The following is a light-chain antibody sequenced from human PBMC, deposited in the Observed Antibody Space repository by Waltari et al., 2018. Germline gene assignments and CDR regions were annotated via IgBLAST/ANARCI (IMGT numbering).Light chain of an antibody. CDR2: VAS. Sequence: DIQVTQSPSSLSASVGDSITITCRSIQSISNYLNWYHRKPGKAPKLLIYVASRLQSRVPSRVSGSGSRTDFTLTSSNLQPEDFATYDCQQSSTTPFLGQGTKLESK. CDR3: QQSSTTPF. J-gene: IGKJ2*01. V-gene: IGKV1-39*01. CDR1: QSISNY.